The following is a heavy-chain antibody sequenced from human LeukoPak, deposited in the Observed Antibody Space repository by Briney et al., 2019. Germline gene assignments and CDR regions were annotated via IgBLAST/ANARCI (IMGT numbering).Heavy chain of an antibody. CDR1: GFTFSSYG. D-gene: IGHD3-10*01. CDR3: ALRGRVREGDYFDY. CDR2: IRYDGSNK. V-gene: IGHV3-30*02. Sequence: PGGSLRLSCAASGFTFSSYGMHWVRQAPGKGLEWVAFIRYDGSNKYYADSVKGRFTISRDNSKNTLYLQMNSLRAEDTAVYYCALRGRVREGDYFDYWGQGTLVTVSS. J-gene: IGHJ4*02.